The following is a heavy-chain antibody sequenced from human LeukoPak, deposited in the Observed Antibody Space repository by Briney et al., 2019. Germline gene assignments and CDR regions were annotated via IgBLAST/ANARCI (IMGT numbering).Heavy chain of an antibody. CDR1: GFTFSSYG. CDR3: AKDGGYDSGAFDY. Sequence: GGSLRLSCAASGFTFSSYGMSWVRQAPGKGLEWVSAISGSGGSTYYADSVKGRFTISRDNSKNTLYLQMNSLRTEDTALYYCAKDGGYDSGAFDYWGQGTLVTVSS. D-gene: IGHD5-12*01. J-gene: IGHJ4*02. V-gene: IGHV3-23*01. CDR2: ISGSGGST.